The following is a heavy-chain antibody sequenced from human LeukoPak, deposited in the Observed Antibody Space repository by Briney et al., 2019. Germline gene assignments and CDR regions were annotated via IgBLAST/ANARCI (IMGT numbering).Heavy chain of an antibody. Sequence: SETLSLTCTVSGGSISSYYWSWIRQPPGKGLEWIGYIYYSGSTNYNPSLKSRVTISVDTSKNQFSLKLSSVTAADTAVYYCARELPLAYSYGWYYYGMDAWGQGTTVTVSS. D-gene: IGHD5-18*01. V-gene: IGHV4-59*01. J-gene: IGHJ6*02. CDR1: GGSISSYY. CDR3: ARELPLAYSYGWYYYGMDA. CDR2: IYYSGST.